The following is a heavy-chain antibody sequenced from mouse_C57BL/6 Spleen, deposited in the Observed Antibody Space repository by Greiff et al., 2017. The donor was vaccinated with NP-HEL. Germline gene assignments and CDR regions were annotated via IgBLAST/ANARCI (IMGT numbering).Heavy chain of an antibody. CDR3: ARYPYYGSSPYAMDY. CDR1: GYTFTDYY. CDR2: INPNNGGT. D-gene: IGHD1-1*01. Sequence: EVQLQQSGPELVKPGASVKISCKASGYTFTDYYMNWVKQSHGKSLEWIGDINPNNGGTSYNQKFKGKATLTVDKSSSTAYMELRSLTSEDSAVYYCARYPYYGSSPYAMDYWGQGTSVTVSS. J-gene: IGHJ4*01. V-gene: IGHV1-26*01.